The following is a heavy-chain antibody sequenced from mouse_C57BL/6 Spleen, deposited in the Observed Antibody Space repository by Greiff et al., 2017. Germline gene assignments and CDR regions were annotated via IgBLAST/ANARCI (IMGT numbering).Heavy chain of an antibody. V-gene: IGHV1-61*01. J-gene: IGHJ2*01. CDR3: SRYGDGGFDY. CDR1: GYTFTSYW. D-gene: IGHD2-13*01. CDR2: IYPSDSDT. Sequence: QVQLQQPGAELVRPGSSVKLSCKASGYTFTSYWMDWVKQRPGQGLEWIGNIYPSDSDTHYNQKFKDTATLTVDKSSSTAYMQLSSRTSDDAAVYYCSRYGDGGFDYWGQGTTLTVSS.